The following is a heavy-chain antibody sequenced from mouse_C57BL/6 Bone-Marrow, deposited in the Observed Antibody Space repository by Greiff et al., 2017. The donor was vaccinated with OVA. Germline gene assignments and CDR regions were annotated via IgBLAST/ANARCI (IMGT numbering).Heavy chain of an antibody. D-gene: IGHD1-1*01. V-gene: IGHV3-6*01. CDR3: ARAYYGSSQLGFAY. CDR1: GYSITSGYY. CDR2: ISYDGSN. J-gene: IGHJ3*01. Sequence: EVKLMESGPGLVKPSQSLSLTCSVTGYSITSGYYWNWIRQFPGNKLEWMGYISYDGSNNYNPSLKNRISITRDTSKNQFFLKLNSVTTEDTATYYCARAYYGSSQLGFAYWGQGTLVTVSA.